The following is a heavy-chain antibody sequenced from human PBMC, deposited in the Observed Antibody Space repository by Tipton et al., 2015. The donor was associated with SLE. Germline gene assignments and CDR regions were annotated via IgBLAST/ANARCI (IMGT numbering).Heavy chain of an antibody. CDR2: IRYDGSNK. D-gene: IGHD3-3*01. V-gene: IGHV3-30*02. Sequence: SLRLSCAASGFTFSYYGMHWVRQAPGKGLEWVAFIRYDGSNKYYADSVKGRFTISRDNSKNTLYLQMNSLRAEDTAVYYCAKAIFGVVLLNDAFDIWGQGTMVTVSS. J-gene: IGHJ3*02. CDR3: AKAIFGVVLLNDAFDI. CDR1: GFTFSYYG.